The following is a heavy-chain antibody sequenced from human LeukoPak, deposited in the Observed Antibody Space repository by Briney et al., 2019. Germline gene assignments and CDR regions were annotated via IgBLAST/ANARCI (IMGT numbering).Heavy chain of an antibody. CDR1: RYGSTTYC. CDR2: IFNGDSGT. D-gene: IGHD2-15*01. J-gene: IGHJ3*02. CDR3: ACQGIIVVAASTRAFDI. V-gene: IGHV5-51*01. Sequence: LQFSSTADRYGSTTYCIAWVSRMPRKGRVWRGVIFNGDSGTRYSPSLQGRVTISADKSISTSYLQWSSLKASDTAMYYCACQGIIVVAASTRAFDIWGQGTMVTVSS.